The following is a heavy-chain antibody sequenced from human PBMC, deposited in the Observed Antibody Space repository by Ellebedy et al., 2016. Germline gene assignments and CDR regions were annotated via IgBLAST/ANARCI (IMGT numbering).Heavy chain of an antibody. CDR2: ISYDGSNK. D-gene: IGHD6-19*01. CDR1: GFTFSSYG. J-gene: IGHJ5*02. Sequence: GGSLRLXXAASGFTFSSYGMHWVRQAPGKGLEWVAVISYDGSNKYYADSVKGRFTISRDNSKNTLYLQMNSLRDEDTAVYYCAKALQQWVVDGWFDPWGQGTLVTVSS. CDR3: AKALQQWVVDGWFDP. V-gene: IGHV3-30*18.